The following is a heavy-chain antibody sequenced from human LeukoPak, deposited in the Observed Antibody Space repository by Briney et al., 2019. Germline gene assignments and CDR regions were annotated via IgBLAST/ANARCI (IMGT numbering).Heavy chain of an antibody. CDR2: ISWNSGSI. V-gene: IGHV3-9*03. Sequence: GRSLRLSCAASGFTFDDYAMHWVRQAPGKGLEWVSGISWNSGSIGYADSVKGRFTISRGNAKNSLYLQMNSLRAKDMALYYCARESTGFDYWGQGTLVTVSS. CDR3: ARESTGFDY. D-gene: IGHD3-10*01. CDR1: GFTFDDYA. J-gene: IGHJ4*02.